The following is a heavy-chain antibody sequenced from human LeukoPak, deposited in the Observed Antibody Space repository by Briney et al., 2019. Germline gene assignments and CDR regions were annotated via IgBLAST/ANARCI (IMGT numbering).Heavy chain of an antibody. CDR3: TRAEKPNWGNYYYYCMDV. J-gene: IGHJ6*03. V-gene: IGHV1-18*01. Sequence: ASVKVSCKASGYTFTSYGISWVRQAPGQGLEWMGWISAYNGNTNFAQKLQDRVTMTTDTSTSTAYMELRSLRSDDTAVYYCTRAEKPNWGNYYYYCMDVWGKGTTVTVSS. CDR2: ISAYNGNT. CDR1: GYTFTSYG. D-gene: IGHD7-27*01.